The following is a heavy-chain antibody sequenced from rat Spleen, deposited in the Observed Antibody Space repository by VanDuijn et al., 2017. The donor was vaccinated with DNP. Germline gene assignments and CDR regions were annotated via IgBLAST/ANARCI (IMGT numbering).Heavy chain of an antibody. CDR2: INTGSGGT. Sequence: QVQLQQSGAELAKPDSSVKISCKASGYTFTSYYISWIKQTTGQGLEYIGYINTGSGGTNYHEKFKGKATLTVDKSSSTAFMQLSSLTPDDSAVYYCARGSRVWFAYWGQGTLVTVSS. CDR1: GYTFTSYY. J-gene: IGHJ3*01. CDR3: ARGSRVWFAY. D-gene: IGHD1-11*01. V-gene: IGHV1-43*01.